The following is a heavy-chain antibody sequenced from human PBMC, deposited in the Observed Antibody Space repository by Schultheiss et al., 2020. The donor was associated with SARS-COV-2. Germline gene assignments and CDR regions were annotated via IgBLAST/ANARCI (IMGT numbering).Heavy chain of an antibody. V-gene: IGHV4-31*03. Sequence: SETLSLTCIVSGGSISSDGYYWSWIRQHPGKGLEWIGHMYYSGSTYYKSSLRGRLTISVDTSKNQFSLKLTSVTAADTAVYHCARVVQVDQYYAMDVWGQGTTVTVSS. J-gene: IGHJ6*02. D-gene: IGHD1-1*01. CDR3: ARVVQVDQYYAMDV. CDR1: GGSISSDGYY. CDR2: MYYSGST.